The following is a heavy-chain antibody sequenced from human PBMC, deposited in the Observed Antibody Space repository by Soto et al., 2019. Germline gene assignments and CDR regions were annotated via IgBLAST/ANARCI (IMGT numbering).Heavy chain of an antibody. V-gene: IGHV3-74*01. D-gene: IGHD1-26*01. CDR3: ARDPTYSESYPLFDN. J-gene: IGHJ4*02. Sequence: PAGSLRLSCAASGFTFSSYWMHWVRQAPGKGLVWVSRINSDGSSTSYADSVKGRFTISRDNAKNTLYLQMNSLRAEDTAVYYCARDPTYSESYPLFDNWGLGTLVTAPQ. CDR1: GFTFSSYW. CDR2: INSDGSST.